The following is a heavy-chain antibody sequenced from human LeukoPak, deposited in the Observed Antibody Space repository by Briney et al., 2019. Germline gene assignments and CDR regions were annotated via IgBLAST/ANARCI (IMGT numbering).Heavy chain of an antibody. CDR3: ARGYYYDSSGYPFDY. D-gene: IGHD3-22*01. CDR2: ISSSSSTI. J-gene: IGHJ4*02. Sequence: PGGSLRLSCAASGFTFSSYAMSWVRQAPGKGLEWVSYISSSSSTIYYADSVKGRFTISRDNAKNSLYLQMNSLRAGDTAVYYCARGYYYDSSGYPFDYWGQGTLVTVSS. V-gene: IGHV3-48*01. CDR1: GFTFSSYA.